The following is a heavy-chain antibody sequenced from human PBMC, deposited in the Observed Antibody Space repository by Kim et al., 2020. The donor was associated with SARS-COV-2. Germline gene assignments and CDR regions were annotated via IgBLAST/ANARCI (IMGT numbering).Heavy chain of an antibody. J-gene: IGHJ4*02. CDR2: IWYDGSNK. CDR3: AKGPYYYDSSGYDYFDY. CDR1: GFTVSSYG. D-gene: IGHD3-22*01. Sequence: GGAGRLSCAASGFTVSSYGMHWVRQAPGKGLEWVAVIWYDGSNKYYAASVKGRFTISRDNSKNTLYLQMNSLRAEDTAGYYCAKGPYYYDSSGYDYFDYWGQGTLVTVSS. V-gene: IGHV3-33*06.